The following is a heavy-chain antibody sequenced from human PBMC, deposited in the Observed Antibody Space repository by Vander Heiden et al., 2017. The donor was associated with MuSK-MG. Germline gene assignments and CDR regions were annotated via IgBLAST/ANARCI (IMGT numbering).Heavy chain of an antibody. CDR3: ASRGDGYNYYFDY. CDR2: IIPIFGTA. Sequence: IIPIFGTANYAQKVQGRVTITADESTSTAYMELSSLRSEDTAVYYCASRGDGYNYYFDYWGHGTLVTVSS. D-gene: IGHD2-21*01. V-gene: IGHV1-69*01. J-gene: IGHJ4*01.